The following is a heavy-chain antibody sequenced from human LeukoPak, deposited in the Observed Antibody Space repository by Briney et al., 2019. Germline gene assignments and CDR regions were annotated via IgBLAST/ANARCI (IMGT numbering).Heavy chain of an antibody. CDR3: ACSGTTPYFGY. CDR2: IYYSGST. CDR1: GGSISSSSYY. D-gene: IGHD1-7*01. J-gene: IGHJ4*02. V-gene: IGHV4-39*07. Sequence: RASETLSLTCTVSGGSISSSSYYWGWIRQSPGKGLEWIGSIYYSGSTYYNPSLKSRVTISVDTSKNQFSLKLSSVTAADTAVYYCACSGTTPYFGYWGQGTLVTVSS.